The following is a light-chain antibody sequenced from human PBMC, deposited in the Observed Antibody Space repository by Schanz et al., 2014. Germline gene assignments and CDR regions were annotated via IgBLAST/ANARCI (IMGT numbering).Light chain of an antibody. J-gene: IGLJ3*02. Sequence: QSALTQPASVSGSPGQSITISCTGTSGDVGAYNYVSWYQNHPGKAPKLMIYEGSKRPSGVSNGFSGSKSANTDALTISGLQAEDEADYYCSSYTSSNTGVFGGGTKVTVL. CDR3: SSYTSSNTGV. CDR2: EGS. V-gene: IGLV2-14*01. CDR1: SGDVGAYNY.